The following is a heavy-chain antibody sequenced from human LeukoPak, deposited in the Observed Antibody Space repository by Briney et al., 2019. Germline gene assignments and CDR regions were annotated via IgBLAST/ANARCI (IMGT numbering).Heavy chain of an antibody. D-gene: IGHD6-19*01. J-gene: IGHJ3*02. CDR2: IYHSGST. CDR1: GGSISSSNW. V-gene: IGHV4-4*02. Sequence: SETLSLTCAVSGGSISSSNWWSWVRQPPGKGLEWIGEIYHSGSTNYNPSLKSRVTISVDKSKNQFSLKLSSVTAADTAVYYCARDTGPEWLVHGDAFDIWGQGTMVTVSS. CDR3: ARDTGPEWLVHGDAFDI.